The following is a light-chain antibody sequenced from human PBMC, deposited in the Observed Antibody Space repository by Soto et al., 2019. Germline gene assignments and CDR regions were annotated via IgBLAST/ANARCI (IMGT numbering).Light chain of an antibody. CDR1: QSVSSSY. V-gene: IGKV3-20*01. Sequence: EIVLTQSPGTLSLSPGERATLYCRASQSVSSSYLAWYQQKPGQAPRLLIYGASSRATGTPDRFSGSGSGTDFTLTISRLEPEDFAVYYCQRGLTFGGGTKVDIK. J-gene: IGKJ4*01. CDR3: QRGLT. CDR2: GAS.